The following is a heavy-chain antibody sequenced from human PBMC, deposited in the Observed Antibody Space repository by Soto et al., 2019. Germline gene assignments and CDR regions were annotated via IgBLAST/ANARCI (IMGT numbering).Heavy chain of an antibody. V-gene: IGHV1-18*01. D-gene: IGHD4-4*01. CDR2: ISAYNGNT. CDR1: GYTFTSYG. J-gene: IGHJ5*02. CDR3: ARVGRATVRGNWFDP. Sequence: QVQLVQSGAEVKEPGASVKVSCKASGYTFTSYGISWVRQASGQGLEWMAWISAYNGNTNYAQKSQGRVTMTTDTSXXTAYMELRSLRSDDTAVYYCARVGRATVRGNWFDPWGQGTLVTVSS.